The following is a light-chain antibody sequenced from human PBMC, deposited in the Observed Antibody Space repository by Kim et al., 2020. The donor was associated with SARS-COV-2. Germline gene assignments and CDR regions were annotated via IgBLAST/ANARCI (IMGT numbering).Light chain of an antibody. J-gene: IGKJ1*01. V-gene: IGKV1D-13*01. Sequence: SASVGASVPTTCRESQGISNGLAWYQQRPGTPPKLLISGASKLESGVPPRVSGRGSGTELTLTINNLQPEDLATSDCQHFNDHRTFGQGTKVDIK. CDR1: QGISNG. CDR2: GAS. CDR3: QHFNDHRT.